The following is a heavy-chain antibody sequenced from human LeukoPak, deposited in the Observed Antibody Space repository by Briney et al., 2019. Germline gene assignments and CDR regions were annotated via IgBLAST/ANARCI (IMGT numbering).Heavy chain of an antibody. D-gene: IGHD3-22*01. Sequence: PSETLSLTCAVYGGSFSGYYWSWIRQPPGKGLEWIGEINHSGSTNYNPSLKSRVTISVDTSKNQFSLKLSSVTAADTAVYHCARGDYYDSSGYYPDFIYWGQGTLVTVSS. CDR3: ARGDYYDSSGYYPDFIY. CDR1: GGSFSGYY. V-gene: IGHV4-34*01. CDR2: INHSGST. J-gene: IGHJ4*02.